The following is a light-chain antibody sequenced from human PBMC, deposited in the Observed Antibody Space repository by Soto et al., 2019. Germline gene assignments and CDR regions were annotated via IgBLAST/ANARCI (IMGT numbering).Light chain of an antibody. V-gene: IGLV4-69*01. CDR1: SGHSSYA. CDR3: QTWGTGLLV. Sequence: QLVLTQSPSASASLGASVKLTCTLSSGHSSYAIAWHQQQPEKGPRHLMKLNRDGSHSKGEGIPDRFSGSSSGAERYLTISSLQSEDEADYYCQTWGTGLLVFGGGTKLTVL. J-gene: IGLJ3*02. CDR2: LNRDGSH.